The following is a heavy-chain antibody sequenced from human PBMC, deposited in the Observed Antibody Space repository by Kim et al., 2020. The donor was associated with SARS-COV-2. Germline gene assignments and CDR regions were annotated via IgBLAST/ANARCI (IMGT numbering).Heavy chain of an antibody. Sequence: GGSLRLSCAASGFTFSSYTINWVRQAPGKGLEWVSSISGTSSYIYYADSVKGRFTISRDNAKNSLYLQMNSLRAEDTAVYYCARVSTTVIYKWYFDLWGR. V-gene: IGHV3-21*01. CDR3: ARVSTTVIYKWYFDL. CDR1: GFTFSSYT. J-gene: IGHJ2*01. CDR2: ISGTSSYI. D-gene: IGHD4-17*01.